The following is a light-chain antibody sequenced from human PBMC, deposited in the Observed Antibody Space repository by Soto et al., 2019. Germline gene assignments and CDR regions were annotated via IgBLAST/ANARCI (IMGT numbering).Light chain of an antibody. CDR3: CSYVDSSTLV. CDR2: SNN. V-gene: IGLV1-44*01. Sequence: QSVLTQPPSASGTPGQRVTISCSGSSSNIGSNTVNWYQQLPGTAPKLLIYSNNQRPSGVPDRFSGSKSGTSASLAISGLQSEDEADYYCCSYVDSSTLVFGGGTKLTVL. J-gene: IGLJ3*02. CDR1: SSNIGSNT.